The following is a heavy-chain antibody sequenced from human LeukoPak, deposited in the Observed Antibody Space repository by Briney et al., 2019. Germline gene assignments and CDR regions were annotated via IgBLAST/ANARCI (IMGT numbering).Heavy chain of an antibody. D-gene: IGHD3-10*01. V-gene: IGHV4-34*01. CDR1: GGSFSGYY. Sequence: SSETLSLTCAVYGGSFSGYYWSWIRQPPGKGLEWIGEINHSGSTNYNPSLKSRVTISVDTSKNQFSLKLSSVTAADTAVYYCASSSHYYGSGSYGYWGQGTLVTVSS. CDR3: ASSSHYYGSGSYGY. CDR2: INHSGST. J-gene: IGHJ4*02.